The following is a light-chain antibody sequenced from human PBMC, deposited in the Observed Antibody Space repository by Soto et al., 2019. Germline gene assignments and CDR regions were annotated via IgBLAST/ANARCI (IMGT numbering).Light chain of an antibody. J-gene: IGKJ3*01. V-gene: IGKV1-33*01. CDR2: DAS. Sequence: DIQMTQSPSSLSASVGDTVTITCQASQDITNHLNWYQQKPGKAPNLLIYDASHFETGVPSRFSGSGSATYFTLTISSLQPEDIATSYWQKYDDVPKFGPGTKVDF. CDR3: QKYDDVPK. CDR1: QDITNH.